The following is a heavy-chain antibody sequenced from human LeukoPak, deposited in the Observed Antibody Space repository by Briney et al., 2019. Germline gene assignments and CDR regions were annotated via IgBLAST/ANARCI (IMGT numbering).Heavy chain of an antibody. CDR3: ARDGYYYDSGASSYYVDV. CDR2: IYTSGST. Sequence: SETLSLTCTVSGGSISSYYWSWIRQPAGKGLEWIGRIYTSGSTNYNPSLKSRVTMSVDTSKNQFSLKLSSVTAADTAVYYCARDGYYYDSGASSYYVDVWGKGTTVTVSS. D-gene: IGHD3-22*01. CDR1: GGSISSYY. J-gene: IGHJ6*03. V-gene: IGHV4-4*07.